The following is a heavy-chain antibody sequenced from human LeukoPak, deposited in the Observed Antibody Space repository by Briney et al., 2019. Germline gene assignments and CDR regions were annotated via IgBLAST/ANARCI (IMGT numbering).Heavy chain of an antibody. CDR2: IKQDGSEK. J-gene: IGHJ4*02. CDR1: GFTFRRYW. Sequence: GGSLRLSCAASGFTFRRYWMSWVRQAPGKGLVWVANIKQDGSEKYYVDSVKGRFTISRDNAKNSLYLQMNSLRAEDTAVYYCARDGWSPDYWGQGTLVTVSS. CDR3: ARDGWSPDY. V-gene: IGHV3-7*01.